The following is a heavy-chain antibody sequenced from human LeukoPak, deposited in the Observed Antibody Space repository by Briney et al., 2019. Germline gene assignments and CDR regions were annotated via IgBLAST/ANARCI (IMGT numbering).Heavy chain of an antibody. CDR3: AKDLSASSPYYMDV. V-gene: IGHV3-23*01. CDR2: LGGSGGGT. Sequence: GALRLSCAASGFTFSTYGMSWVRQAPGRGLEWVSALGGSGGGTYYADSVKGRFTISRDSSKNTLYLQMNSLRAEDTAVYYCAKDLSASSPYYMDVWGKGTTVTISS. J-gene: IGHJ6*03. D-gene: IGHD2-2*01. CDR1: GFTFSTYG.